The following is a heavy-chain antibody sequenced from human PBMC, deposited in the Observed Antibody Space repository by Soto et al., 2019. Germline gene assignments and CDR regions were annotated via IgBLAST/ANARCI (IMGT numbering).Heavy chain of an antibody. V-gene: IGHV3-48*02. J-gene: IGHJ4*02. CDR2: ISESSSNI. Sequence: EVQLVESGGGLVQPGGSLRLSCAASGSSFSSYAMNWVRQAPGKGLEWLSYISESSSNIYYADSVKGRFTISRDNAKNSLYLQMNSLRDEDTAVCYCANLFGSSWHVDYWGQGTLVTVSS. CDR3: ANLFGSSWHVDY. CDR1: GSSFSSYA. D-gene: IGHD6-13*01.